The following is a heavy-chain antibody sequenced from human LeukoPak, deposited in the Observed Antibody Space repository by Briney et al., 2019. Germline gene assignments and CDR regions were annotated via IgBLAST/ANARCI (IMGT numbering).Heavy chain of an antibody. CDR1: GYSFTSYW. D-gene: IGHD6-6*01. CDR2: IYPGDSDT. Sequence: GESLKISCKGSGYSFTSYWIGWVRQMPGKGLEWMGIIYPGDSDTRYSASFQGQVTISADKSISTAYLQWSSLKASDTAMYYCARHPGGYSSSPGYYYMDVWGKGTTVTVSS. V-gene: IGHV5-51*01. J-gene: IGHJ6*03. CDR3: ARHPGGYSSSPGYYYMDV.